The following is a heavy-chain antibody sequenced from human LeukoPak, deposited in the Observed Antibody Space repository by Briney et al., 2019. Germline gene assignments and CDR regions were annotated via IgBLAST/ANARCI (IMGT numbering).Heavy chain of an antibody. CDR3: TTGIRGD. CDR1: GLTVTNAW. J-gene: IGHJ4*02. CDR2: IASKTDGGAT. Sequence: GGSLRLPCSASGLTVTNAWMNWVRQAPGEGLDWVGRIASKTDGGATDYAAPVKGRFTISRDDSKNTLNLQMNSLKTEDTAVYYCTTGIRGDWGQGTLVTVSS. D-gene: IGHD3-10*01. V-gene: IGHV3-15*07.